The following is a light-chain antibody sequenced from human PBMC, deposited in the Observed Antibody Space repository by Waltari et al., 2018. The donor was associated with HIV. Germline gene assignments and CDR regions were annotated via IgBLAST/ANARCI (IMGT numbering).Light chain of an antibody. CDR1: KWGDQD. CDR2: QDN. CDR3: QAWDSSNVI. J-gene: IGLJ2*01. V-gene: IGLV3-1*01. Sequence: SSELTQPPSFSVSPAQTATITCPGGKWGDQDTCWYQQRQGQSPVLVIYQDNKRPSGIPERFSGSNSGNTATLTISGTQAMDEADYYCQAWDSSNVIFGGGTKLTVL.